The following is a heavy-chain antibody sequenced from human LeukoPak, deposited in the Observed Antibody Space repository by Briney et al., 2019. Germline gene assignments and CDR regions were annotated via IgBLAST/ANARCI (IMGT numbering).Heavy chain of an antibody. J-gene: IGHJ5*02. D-gene: IGHD6-13*01. CDR1: GYTFTSYY. V-gene: IGHV1-46*01. CDR2: INPSGGST. Sequence: GAAVTVSCKASGYTFTSYYMHWVRQAPAQGLEWMGIINPSGGSTSYAQKFQGRVTMTRDMSTSTVYMELSSLRSEDTAVYYCAREGVAAAGLPMTVKIMISLDPWGQGTLVTVSS. CDR3: AREGVAAAGLPMTVKIMISLDP.